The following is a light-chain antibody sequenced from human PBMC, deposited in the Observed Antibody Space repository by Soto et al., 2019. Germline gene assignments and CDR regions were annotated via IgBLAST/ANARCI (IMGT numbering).Light chain of an antibody. CDR1: VLAKKY. V-gene: IGLV3-27*01. Sequence: SYELPQPSSVSVSPGQTARITCSGDVLAKKYARWFQQKPGQAPVLVIYKDSERPSGIPERFSGSSSGTTVTLTISGAQVEDEADYYCYSASSGVFGGGTKLTVL. CDR3: YSASSGV. CDR2: KDS. J-gene: IGLJ3*02.